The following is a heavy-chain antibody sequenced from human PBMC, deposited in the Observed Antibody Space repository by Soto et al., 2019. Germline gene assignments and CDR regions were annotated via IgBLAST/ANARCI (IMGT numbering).Heavy chain of an antibody. D-gene: IGHD5-18*01. CDR2: ISSNGGST. V-gene: IGHV3-64D*06. CDR3: VKARGYSYRSEFDP. Sequence: PGGSLRLSCSASGFTFSSYAMHWVRQAPGKGLEYVSAISSNGGSTYYADSVKGRFTISRDNSKNTLYLQMSSLRAEDTAVYYCVKARGYSYRSEFDPWGQGTLVTVSS. CDR1: GFTFSSYA. J-gene: IGHJ5*02.